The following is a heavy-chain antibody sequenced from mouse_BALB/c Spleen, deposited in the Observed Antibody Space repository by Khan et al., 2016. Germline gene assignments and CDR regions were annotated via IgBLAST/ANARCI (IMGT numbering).Heavy chain of an antibody. CDR1: GYTFTRYY. CDR2: INPRNGGT. J-gene: IGHJ3*01. Sequence: QVQLQQPGAELVKPGASVKLSCKASGYTFTRYYMYWVKQRPGQGLEWIGEINPRNGGTNFNEKFKSKATLTVDKSSSTAYMQLSSLTSEDSAVYYCTRWDYYGSSYEAWFAYWGQGTLVTVSA. D-gene: IGHD1-1*01. CDR3: TRWDYYGSSYEAWFAY. V-gene: IGHV1S81*02.